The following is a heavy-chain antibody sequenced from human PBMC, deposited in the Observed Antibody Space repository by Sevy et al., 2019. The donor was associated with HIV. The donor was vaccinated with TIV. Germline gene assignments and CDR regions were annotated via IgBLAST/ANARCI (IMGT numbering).Heavy chain of an antibody. CDR1: GYTLTELS. Sequence: ASVKVSCKVSGYTLTELSMHWVRQAPGKGLEWMGGFDPEDGETIYAQKFQGRVTMTEDTSTDTAYMELSSLRSEDTAVYYCATAGFVSSSLQPIDYWGQGTLVTVSS. J-gene: IGHJ4*02. CDR2: FDPEDGET. D-gene: IGHD6-6*01. V-gene: IGHV1-24*01. CDR3: ATAGFVSSSLQPIDY.